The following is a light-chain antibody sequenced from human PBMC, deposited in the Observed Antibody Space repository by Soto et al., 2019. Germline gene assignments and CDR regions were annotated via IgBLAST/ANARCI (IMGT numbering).Light chain of an antibody. CDR1: QSVSSSY. CDR3: QHYGSSPET. J-gene: IGKJ1*01. CDR2: GVS. V-gene: IGKV3-20*01. Sequence: EIVLTQSPGTLSLSPGERATLSCRASQSVSSSYLAWYQQKPGQAPRLLLYGVSNRATGSPDRFSGSGSGTEFALTISRLEPEDFAVYYCQHYGSSPETFGPGTKVDIK.